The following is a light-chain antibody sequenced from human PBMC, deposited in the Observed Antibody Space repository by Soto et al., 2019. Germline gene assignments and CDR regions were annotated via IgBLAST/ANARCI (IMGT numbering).Light chain of an antibody. Sequence: QSVLTQPASVSGSPGQSITISCSVTRSDIGSYNYVAWYQQFPGKTPKILIYGVSNRPSGVSSRFSGSKSGNTASLTISGLQAEDEADYYCISYTGSSTSYVFGSGTQVTVL. CDR3: ISYTGSSTSYV. CDR1: RSDIGSYNY. J-gene: IGLJ1*01. V-gene: IGLV2-14*01. CDR2: GVS.